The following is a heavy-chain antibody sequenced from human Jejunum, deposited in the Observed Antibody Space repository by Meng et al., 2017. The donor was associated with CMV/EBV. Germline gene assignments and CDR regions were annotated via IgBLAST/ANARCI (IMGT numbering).Heavy chain of an antibody. V-gene: IGHV4-34*08. CDR1: GWTFSSYY. CDR3: SVGYGSGSNNWFDP. CDR2: IDHRGGT. Sequence: QVTLQTLGSGLLQSSESLTLSCSVYGWTFSSYYWNWIRRPPGKGLEWIGEIDHRGGTNYNPSLKCRVTILVETSKNQFSLKLSSVTAADTAVYYCSVGYGSGSNNWFDPWGQGTLVTVSS. D-gene: IGHD3-10*01. J-gene: IGHJ5*02.